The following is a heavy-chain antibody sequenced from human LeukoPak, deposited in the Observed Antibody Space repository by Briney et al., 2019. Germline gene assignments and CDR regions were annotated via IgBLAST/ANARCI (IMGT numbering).Heavy chain of an antibody. CDR2: INGDGNTT. Sequence: PGGSLRLSCTASGFTFSTYWINWVRHSPGKALVWVALINGDGNTTTHADSVKGRFTISRDNAKSTAYLQMNSLRDEDTAVYFCARDYAGSPDYWGQGTLVTVSA. D-gene: IGHD3-10*01. CDR3: ARDYAGSPDY. J-gene: IGHJ4*02. CDR1: GFTFSTYW. V-gene: IGHV3-74*03.